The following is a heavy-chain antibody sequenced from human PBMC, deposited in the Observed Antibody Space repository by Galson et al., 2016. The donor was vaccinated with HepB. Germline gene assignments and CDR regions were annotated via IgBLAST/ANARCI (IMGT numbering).Heavy chain of an antibody. V-gene: IGHV1-69*13. J-gene: IGHJ6*02. CDR3: TQCSARTDYGAYGNTDYYYGVDV. Sequence: SVKVSCKASGVASNNYAFSWVRQAPGQGLEWMGGIIPMFDATKYAQKFQGRVTLTADESTSTAYMELTSLRSEDTAVYYCTQCSARTDYGAYGNTDYYYGVDVWGRGTPVTVSS. D-gene: IGHD4-17*01. CDR1: GVASNNYA. CDR2: IIPMFDAT.